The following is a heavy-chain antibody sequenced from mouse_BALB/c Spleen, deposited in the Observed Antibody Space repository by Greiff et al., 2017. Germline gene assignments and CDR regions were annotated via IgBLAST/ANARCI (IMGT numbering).Heavy chain of an antibody. CDR3: ARGRVYGNYEGYAMDY. V-gene: IGHV5-6-5*01. D-gene: IGHD2-1*01. CDR1: GFTFSSYA. Sequence: EVQLVESGGGLVKPGGSLKLSCAASGFTFSSYAMSWVRQTPEKRLEWVASISSGGSTYYPDSVKGRFTISRDNARNILYLQMSSLRSEDTAMYYCARGRVYGNYEGYAMDYWGQGTSVTVSS. J-gene: IGHJ4*01. CDR2: ISSGGST.